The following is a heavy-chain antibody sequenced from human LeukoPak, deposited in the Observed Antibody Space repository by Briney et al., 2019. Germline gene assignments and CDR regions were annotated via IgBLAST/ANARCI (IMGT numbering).Heavy chain of an antibody. CDR3: AKDRAAGGDASYFDY. Sequence: PGGSLRLSCAASGFTFDDYAMHWVRHTPGKGLEWVSSLSWNSGSTGYADSVRGRFTISRDNAKNSLYLQMNSLRAEDTALYYCAKDRAAGGDASYFDYWGQGTLVTVSS. D-gene: IGHD2-21*02. CDR1: GFTFDDYA. J-gene: IGHJ4*02. CDR2: LSWNSGST. V-gene: IGHV3-9*01.